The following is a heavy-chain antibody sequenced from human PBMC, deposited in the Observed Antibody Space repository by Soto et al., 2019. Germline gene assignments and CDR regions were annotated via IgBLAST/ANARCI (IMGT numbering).Heavy chain of an antibody. V-gene: IGHV3-7*01. Sequence: GGSLRLSCAASGFTFSSYWMSWVRQAPGKGLEWVANIKQDGSEKYYVDSVKGRFTISRDNAKNSLYLQMNSLRAEDTAVYYCARRLRDFWSGYFPAEYNWFAPWGQGTLVTVAS. CDR2: IKQDGSEK. D-gene: IGHD3-3*01. CDR3: ARRLRDFWSGYFPAEYNWFAP. J-gene: IGHJ5*02. CDR1: GFTFSSYW.